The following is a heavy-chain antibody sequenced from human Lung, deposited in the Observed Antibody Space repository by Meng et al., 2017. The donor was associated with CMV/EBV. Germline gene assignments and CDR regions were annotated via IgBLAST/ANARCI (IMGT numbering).Heavy chain of an antibody. V-gene: IGHV4-61*03. J-gene: IGHJ4*02. CDR1: GASVSSYTNY. CDR2: IYYTGST. CDR3: ARVHYGMSTGYQFDL. Sequence: SXTLSLXCTVSGASVSSYTNYWSWIRQSPGKGLEWIGYIYYTGSTKYTPSLKSRVTMSVDTSKNHFSLKLSSVTAADTAVYYCARVHYGMSTGYQFDLWGQGTXVTVSS. D-gene: IGHD3-9*01.